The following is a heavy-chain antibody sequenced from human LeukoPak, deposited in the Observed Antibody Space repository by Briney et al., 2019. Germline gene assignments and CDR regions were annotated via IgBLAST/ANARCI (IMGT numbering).Heavy chain of an antibody. J-gene: IGHJ1*01. Sequence: PGGSLRLSCVASGFTFSSYWMHWVRQAPGKGLVWVSRIKSDGSTNYADSVKGRFTISRDNAKNTVSLQMNSLRAEDTGVYFCASAPSEIGGYYPEYFRHWGQGTLVTVSS. CDR3: ASAPSEIGGYYPEYFRH. CDR2: IKSDGST. CDR1: GFTFSSYW. V-gene: IGHV3-74*01. D-gene: IGHD3-22*01.